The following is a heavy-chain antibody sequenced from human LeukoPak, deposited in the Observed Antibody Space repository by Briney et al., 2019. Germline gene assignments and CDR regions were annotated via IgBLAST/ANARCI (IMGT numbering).Heavy chain of an antibody. J-gene: IGHJ4*02. CDR2: LYSGGYT. Sequence: PGGSLRLSCAASGFTVSSNYMSWVRQAPGKGLEWVSVLYSGGYTYYADSVKGRFTISRDNSKNTLYLQMNSLRAEDTAVYYCAKGLGYCSGGSCYEYLFDYWGQGTLVTVSS. CDR3: AKGLGYCSGGSCYEYLFDY. CDR1: GFTVSSNY. D-gene: IGHD2-15*01. V-gene: IGHV3-53*01.